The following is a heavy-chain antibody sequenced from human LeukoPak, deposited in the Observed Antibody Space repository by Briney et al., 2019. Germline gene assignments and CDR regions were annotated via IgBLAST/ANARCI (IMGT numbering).Heavy chain of an antibody. CDR3: ARDSYYDSSGYYQYFDY. CDR1: GGTFSSYA. J-gene: IGHJ4*02. CDR2: IIPIFGTA. D-gene: IGHD3-22*01. V-gene: IGHV1-69*06. Sequence: SVKVSCKASGGTFSSYAISWVRQAPGQGLEWMGGIIPIFGTANYAQKFQGRVTITADKSTSTAYMELSSLRSEDTAVYYCARDSYYDSSGYYQYFDYWGQGTLVTVSS.